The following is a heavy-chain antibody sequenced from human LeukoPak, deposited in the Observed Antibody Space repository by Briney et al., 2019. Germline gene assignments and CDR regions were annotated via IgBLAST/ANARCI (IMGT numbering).Heavy chain of an antibody. CDR3: ARVPKSYCSGGSCYQAVDAFDI. Sequence: SETLSLTCTVSGGSISSYYWSWIRQPAGKGLEWIGRIYTSGSTNYNPSLKSRVTMSVDTSKNQFSLKLSSVTAADTAVYYCARVPKSYCSGGSCYQAVDAFDIWGQGTMVTVSS. D-gene: IGHD2-15*01. CDR1: GGSISSYY. J-gene: IGHJ3*02. CDR2: IYTSGST. V-gene: IGHV4-4*07.